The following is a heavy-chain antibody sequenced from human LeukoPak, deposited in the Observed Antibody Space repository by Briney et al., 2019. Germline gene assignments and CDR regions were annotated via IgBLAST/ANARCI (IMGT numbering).Heavy chain of an antibody. CDR3: GKVVVAAIDY. D-gene: IGHD2-15*01. J-gene: IGHJ4*02. CDR1: GFTFSSYE. Sequence: GGSLRLSCAASGFTFSSYEMNWVRQAPGKGLEWVSYISSSGSTIYYADSVKGRFTISRGNAKNSLYLQMNSLRAEDTAVYYCGKVVVAAIDYWGQGTLVTVSS. CDR2: ISSSGSTI. V-gene: IGHV3-48*03.